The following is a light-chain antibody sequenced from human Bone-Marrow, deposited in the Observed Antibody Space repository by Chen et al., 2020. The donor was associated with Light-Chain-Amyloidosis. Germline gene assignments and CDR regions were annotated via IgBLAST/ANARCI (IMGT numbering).Light chain of an antibody. CDR2: DDS. CDR1: NIGSTS. CDR3: QVWGRSSDRPV. V-gene: IGLV3-21*02. J-gene: IGLJ3*02. Sequence: SYVLTQPSSVSVAPGQTATIACGGHNIGSTSVHWYQQTPGQAPLLVVYDDSDRPSGIPERLCGSNSGNTATLTISKVEAGEEADYYCQVWGRSSDRPVFGGGTKLTVL.